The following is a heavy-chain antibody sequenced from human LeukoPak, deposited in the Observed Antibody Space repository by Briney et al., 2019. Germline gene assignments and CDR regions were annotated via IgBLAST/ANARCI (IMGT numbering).Heavy chain of an antibody. Sequence: GGSLRLSCAASGFTFSSYWMHWLRQEPRKGLVWVSRISTDGSSRSYADSVKGRFTISRDNGKNTLYLQMNSLRAEDTAVYYCASYLTSIPSCMDVWGQGATVTVSS. CDR1: GFTFSSYW. J-gene: IGHJ6*02. V-gene: IGHV3-74*01. D-gene: IGHD2/OR15-2a*01. CDR3: ASYLTSIPSCMDV. CDR2: ISTDGSSR.